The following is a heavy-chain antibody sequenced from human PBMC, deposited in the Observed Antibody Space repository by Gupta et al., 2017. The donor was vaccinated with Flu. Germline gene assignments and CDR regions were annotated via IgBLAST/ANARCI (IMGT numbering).Heavy chain of an antibody. CDR2: IFHRGST. D-gene: IGHD2/OR15-2a*01. Sequence: QVRLQESGPGLVKPSQTLSLTCTVSGGPLSRGDYYWTWIRQPPGTGLEWIGYIFHRGSTYYNPSLKSRVTISVDMSKNQFSLKLTSVTAADTAVYFCARAAISTYYMDVWGKGTTVTVSS. CDR1: GGPLSRGDYY. CDR3: ARAAISTYYMDV. V-gene: IGHV4-30-4*01. J-gene: IGHJ6*03.